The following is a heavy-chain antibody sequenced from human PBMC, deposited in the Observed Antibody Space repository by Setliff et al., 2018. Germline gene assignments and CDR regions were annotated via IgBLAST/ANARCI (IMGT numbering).Heavy chain of an antibody. D-gene: IGHD1-26*01. Sequence: NPSETLSLTCTVSGGSISSSSYYWGWIRQPPGKGLEWIGYVGYNGNTHYNPSLNSRVTMSVDTSKNQFSLKLTSVSAADTAVYYCARWGENSGRPDWRAFDIWGQGTMVTVSS. CDR3: ARWGENSGRPDWRAFDI. CDR2: VGYNGNT. CDR1: GGSISSSSYY. V-gene: IGHV4-61*05. J-gene: IGHJ3*02.